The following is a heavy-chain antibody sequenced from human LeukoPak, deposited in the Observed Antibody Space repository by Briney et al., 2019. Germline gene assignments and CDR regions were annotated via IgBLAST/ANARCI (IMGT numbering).Heavy chain of an antibody. D-gene: IGHD1-7*01. CDR2: IYGADYTT. CDR1: GYSFTSYW. V-gene: IGHV5-51*01. J-gene: IGHJ4*02. Sequence: GESLKISCKGSGYSFTSYWIGWVRQMPGKGLEWMGVIYGADYTTIYSPPFHGQITIPADKSISTAYLQWTSLKASDTAMYYRARRPAGTRTFDYWGQGALVTVSS. CDR3: ARRPAGTRTFDY.